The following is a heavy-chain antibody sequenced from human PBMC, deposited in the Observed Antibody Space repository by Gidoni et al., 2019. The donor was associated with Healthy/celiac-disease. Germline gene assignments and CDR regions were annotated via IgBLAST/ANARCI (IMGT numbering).Heavy chain of an antibody. Sequence: QVQLVESGGGVVQTARSLRLSCAASGFTFSSYAMHWVRQAPGKGLEWVAVISYDGSNKDYADSVKGRFTISRDNSKNTLYLQMNSLRAEDTAVYYCARESNLGLRLGELSFDYWGQGTLVTVSS. CDR3: ARESNLGLRLGELSFDY. J-gene: IGHJ4*02. CDR1: GFTFSSYA. D-gene: IGHD3-16*01. CDR2: ISYDGSNK. V-gene: IGHV3-30-3*01.